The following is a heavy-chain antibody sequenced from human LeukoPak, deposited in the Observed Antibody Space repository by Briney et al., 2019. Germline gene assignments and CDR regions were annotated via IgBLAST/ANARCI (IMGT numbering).Heavy chain of an antibody. CDR3: ARDRVRDGFNPGND. V-gene: IGHV1-3*01. CDR2: IHAGNGNT. J-gene: IGHJ4*02. CDR1: GYTFTNYA. Sequence: GASVKVSCKASGYTFTNYAIHWVRQVHGQRLEWMGWIHAGNGNTKYSQKFQGRVTITRDTSASTAYMDLSSLRSEDTAVYYCARDRVRDGFNPGNDWGQGTLVTVSS. D-gene: IGHD5-24*01.